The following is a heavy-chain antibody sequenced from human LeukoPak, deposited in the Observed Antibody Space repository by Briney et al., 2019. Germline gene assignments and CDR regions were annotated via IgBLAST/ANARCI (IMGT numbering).Heavy chain of an antibody. CDR2: ISSSGSTI. CDR1: GFTCSSYE. CDR3: ARDQGRYSYGYPDYFDY. D-gene: IGHD5-18*01. J-gene: IGHJ4*02. V-gene: IGHV3-48*03. Sequence: PGGSLRLSCAASGFTCSSYEMNWVRQAPGKGLEWGSYISSSGSTIYYADSVKGRFTISRDNAKNSLYLQMNSLRAEDTAVYYCARDQGRYSYGYPDYFDYWGQGTLVTVSS.